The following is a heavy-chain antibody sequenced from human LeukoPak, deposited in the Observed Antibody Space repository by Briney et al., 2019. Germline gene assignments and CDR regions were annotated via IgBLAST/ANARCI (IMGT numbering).Heavy chain of an antibody. V-gene: IGHV4-34*01. J-gene: IGHJ3*02. CDR1: GGSFSGYY. Sequence: PSETLSLTCAVYGGSFSGYYWSWIRQPPGKGLEWIGEINHCGSTNYNPSLKSRVTISVDTSKNQFSLKLSSVTAADTAVYYCARGRGLMGKAFDIWGQGTMVTVSS. CDR3: ARGRGLMGKAFDI. D-gene: IGHD2-8*01. CDR2: INHCGST.